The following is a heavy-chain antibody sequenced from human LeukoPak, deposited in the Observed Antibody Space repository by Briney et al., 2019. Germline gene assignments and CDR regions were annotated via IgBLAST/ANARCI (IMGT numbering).Heavy chain of an antibody. CDR3: ARTGYGSGSYSDY. CDR2: IYYSGST. D-gene: IGHD3-10*01. CDR1: GGSISSGGYY. V-gene: IGHV4-31*03. Sequence: SETLSLTCTVSGGSISSGGYYWSWIRQHPGKGLEWIGYIYYSGSTYYNPPLKSRVTISVDTSKNQFSLKLSSVTAADTAVYYCARTGYGSGSYSDYWGQGTLVTVSS. J-gene: IGHJ4*02.